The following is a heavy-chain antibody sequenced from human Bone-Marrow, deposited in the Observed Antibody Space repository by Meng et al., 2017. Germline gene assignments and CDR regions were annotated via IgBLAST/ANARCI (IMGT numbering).Heavy chain of an antibody. CDR2: IIPIFGTA. V-gene: IGHV1-69*01. Sequence: QVQVVQSGAEVKKPGSSVKVSWKASGGTVSSYAISWVRQAPGQGLEWMGGIIPIFGTANYAQKFQGRVTITADESTSTAYMELSSLRSEDTAVYYCAREGIAAASLQDWGQGTLVTVSS. CDR3: AREGIAAASLQD. J-gene: IGHJ1*01. CDR1: GGTVSSYA. D-gene: IGHD6-13*01.